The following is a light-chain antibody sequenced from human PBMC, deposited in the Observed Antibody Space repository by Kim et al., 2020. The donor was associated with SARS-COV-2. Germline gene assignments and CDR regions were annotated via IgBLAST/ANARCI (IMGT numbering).Light chain of an antibody. J-gene: IGLJ2*01. V-gene: IGLV3-1*01. Sequence: SVSPGQTASIACSGDELGDKYACWYRQKPGQSPVLVIYQDSKRPSGIPERFSGSNSGNTATLTISGTQAMDEADYYCQAWDSSTVVFGGGTQLTVL. CDR3: QAWDSSTVV. CDR1: ELGDKY. CDR2: QDS.